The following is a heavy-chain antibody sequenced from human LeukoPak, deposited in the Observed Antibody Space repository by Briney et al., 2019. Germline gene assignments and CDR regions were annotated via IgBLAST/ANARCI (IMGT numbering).Heavy chain of an antibody. Sequence: GGSLRLSCAASGFTFSSYWMSWVRQAPGKGLEWVANIKQDGSEKYYVDSVKGRFTISRDNAKNSLYLQMNSLRAEDTAVYYCARDVPDYWGQGTLIVMVLFDHWGQRTLVTFSS. J-gene: IGHJ4*02. CDR1: GFTFSSYW. CDR3: ARDVPDYWGQGTLIVMVLFDH. V-gene: IGHV3-7*01. CDR2: IKQDGSEK. D-gene: IGHD3-22*01.